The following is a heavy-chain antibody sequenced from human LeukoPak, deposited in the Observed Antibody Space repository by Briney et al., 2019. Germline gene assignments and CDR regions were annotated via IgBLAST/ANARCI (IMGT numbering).Heavy chain of an antibody. D-gene: IGHD2-15*01. V-gene: IGHV4-39*07. CDR1: GGSISSSGYY. Sequence: SETLSLTCTVSGGSISSSGYYWGWMRQPPWKGLEWIGSIYYSGNTYYNPSLKSRVTISVDTSKNQFSLKLSSVTAADTAVYYCARDTAGYCSGGTCYSAGAFDIWGQGTMVTVSS. J-gene: IGHJ3*02. CDR2: IYYSGNT. CDR3: ARDTAGYCSGGTCYSAGAFDI.